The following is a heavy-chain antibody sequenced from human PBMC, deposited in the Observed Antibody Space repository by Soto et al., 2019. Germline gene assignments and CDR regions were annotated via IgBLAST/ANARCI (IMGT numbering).Heavy chain of an antibody. D-gene: IGHD3-10*01. CDR1: GYTFTSYA. CDR2: INAGNGNT. J-gene: IGHJ5*02. Sequence: QVQLVQSGAEVKKPGASVKVSCKASGYTFTSYAMHWVRQAPGQRLEWMGWINAGNGNTKYSQKFQGRVTITRDTSASTAYMELSSLRSEDTAVYYCARVRGGSGSGWYNWFDPWGQGTLVTVSS. CDR3: ARVRGGSGSGWYNWFDP. V-gene: IGHV1-3*01.